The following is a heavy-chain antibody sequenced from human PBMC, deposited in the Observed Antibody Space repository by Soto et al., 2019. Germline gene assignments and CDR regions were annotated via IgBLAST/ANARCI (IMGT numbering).Heavy chain of an antibody. CDR1: GGSISSSSYY. CDR2: IYYSGST. V-gene: IGHV4-39*01. Sequence: LSLTCTVSGGSISSSSYYWGWIRQPPGKGLEWIGSIYYSGSTYYNPSLKSRVTISVDTSKNQSSLKLSSVTAADTAVYYCARHKLGQQLPNWFDPWGQGTLVTAPQ. J-gene: IGHJ5*02. D-gene: IGHD6-13*01. CDR3: ARHKLGQQLPNWFDP.